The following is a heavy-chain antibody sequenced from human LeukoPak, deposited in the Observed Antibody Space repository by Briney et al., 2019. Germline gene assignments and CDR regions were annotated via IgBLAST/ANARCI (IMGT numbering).Heavy chain of an antibody. CDR3: AGDMGSGWYGV. V-gene: IGHV4-4*07. CDR1: GGSISNYY. J-gene: IGHJ4*02. Sequence: PSETLSLTCTVSGGSISNYYWSWIRQPAGKGLEWIGRINPSGSTNYNPSLKSRVTMSVDTSKNQFSLKLSSVTAADTAVYYCAGDMGSGWYGVWGQGTLVTVSS. CDR2: INPSGST. D-gene: IGHD6-19*01.